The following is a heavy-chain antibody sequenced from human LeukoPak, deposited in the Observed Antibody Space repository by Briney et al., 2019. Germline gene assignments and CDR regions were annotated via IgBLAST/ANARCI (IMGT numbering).Heavy chain of an antibody. CDR1: GFSFGEYA. CDR3: TRGPVERATPKKYYYMDV. D-gene: IGHD5-24*01. J-gene: IGHJ6*03. CDR2: IRSKAYGGTT. V-gene: IGHV3-49*04. Sequence: PGGSLRLSCTTSGFSFGEYALTWVRQAPGKGLEWVGFIRSKAYGGTTENAASVRGRFTSSRDDSKSIAYLQMYSLKPDDTAMYYCTRGPVERATPKKYYYMDVWGKGTTVTISS.